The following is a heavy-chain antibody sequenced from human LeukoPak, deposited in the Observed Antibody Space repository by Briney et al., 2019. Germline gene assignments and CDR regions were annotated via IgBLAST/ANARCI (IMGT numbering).Heavy chain of an antibody. CDR2: ISSDGST. D-gene: IGHD5-12*01. CDR1: GFTFSSYS. V-gene: IGHV3-23*01. J-gene: IGHJ4*02. CDR3: AKVPSVATTPPDY. Sequence: GGSLRLSCAASGFTFSSYSMSWVRQAPGKGLEWVSAISSDGSTFYSNSVKGRFTISRDNSKNTLYLQMNSLRAEDTAVYYCAKVPSVATTPPDYWGQGTLVTVSS.